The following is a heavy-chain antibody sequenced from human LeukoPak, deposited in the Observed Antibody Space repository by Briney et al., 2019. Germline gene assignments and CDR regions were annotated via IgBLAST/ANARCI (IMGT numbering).Heavy chain of an antibody. CDR3: AREMDYYDSSGYYLSADDAFDI. Sequence: SETLSLTCTVSGYSISSGYDWGWIRQAAGKGLEWLGSISQSGTTYDNPSLKSRVTISVDTSKNQFSLKLSSVTAADTAVYYCAREMDYYDSSGYYLSADDAFDIWGQGTMVTVSS. J-gene: IGHJ3*02. CDR2: ISQSGTT. CDR1: GYSISSGYD. V-gene: IGHV4-38-2*02. D-gene: IGHD3-22*01.